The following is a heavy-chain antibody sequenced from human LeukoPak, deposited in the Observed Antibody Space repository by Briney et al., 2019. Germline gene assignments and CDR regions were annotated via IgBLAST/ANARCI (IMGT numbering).Heavy chain of an antibody. D-gene: IGHD2-2*02. J-gene: IGHJ6*03. CDR2: IIPIFGTA. CDR3: ATGYCSSTSCYNYYYYMDV. CDR1: GGTFSSYA. V-gene: IGHV1-69*05. Sequence: SVKVSCKASGGTFSSYAISWVRQAPGQGLEWMGGIIPIFGTANYAQKFQGRVTITTDESTSTAYMELSSLRSGDTAVYYCATGYCSSTSCYNYYYYMDVWGKGTTVTVSS.